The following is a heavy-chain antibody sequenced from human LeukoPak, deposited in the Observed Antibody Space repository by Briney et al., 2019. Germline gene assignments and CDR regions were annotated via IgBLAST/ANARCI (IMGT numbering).Heavy chain of an antibody. CDR1: GFTFSSYE. D-gene: IGHD6-19*01. CDR2: ISSSGNTI. Sequence: GGSLRLSCAASGFTFSSYEMHWVRQAPGKGLEWVSYISSSGNTIYYADSLKGRFTISRDNTKDSLYLQMNSLRAEDTAIYYCAVSLAVAGTLDYWGQGTLVTVSS. V-gene: IGHV3-48*03. CDR3: AVSLAVAGTLDY. J-gene: IGHJ4*02.